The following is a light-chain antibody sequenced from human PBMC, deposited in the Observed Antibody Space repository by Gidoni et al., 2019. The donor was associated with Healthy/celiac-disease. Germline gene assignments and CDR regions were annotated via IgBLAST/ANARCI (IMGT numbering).Light chain of an antibody. V-gene: IGLV1-40*01. CDR2: GNS. CDR3: QSYDSSLSGHVV. CDR1: SSNIGAGYD. J-gene: IGLJ2*01. Sequence: QSVLTQPPPVSGAPGQRVPIPCTGSSSNIGAGYDVHWYQQLPGTAPKLLIFGNSNRPSGVPDRFSGSKSGTSASLAIPGLQAEDEADYYCQSYDSSLSGHVVFGGGTKLTVL.